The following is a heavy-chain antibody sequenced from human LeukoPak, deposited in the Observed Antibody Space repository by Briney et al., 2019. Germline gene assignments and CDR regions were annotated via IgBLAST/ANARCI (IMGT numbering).Heavy chain of an antibody. CDR2: VKSDGSVT. CDR3: AMFSYVSGTTIS. CDR1: GFTFSSYW. J-gene: IGHJ4*02. Sequence: TGGPLRLSCAASGFTFSSYWMHWVRQAPGKGLVWVSRVKSDGSVTNYADSVKGRFTISRDNAKNTLYLQMNSLRAEDTAVYYCAMFSYVSGTTISWGQGTLVTVSS. V-gene: IGHV3-74*01. D-gene: IGHD1-20*01.